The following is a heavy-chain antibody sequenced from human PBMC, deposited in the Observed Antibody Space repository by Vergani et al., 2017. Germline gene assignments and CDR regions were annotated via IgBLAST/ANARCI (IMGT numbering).Heavy chain of an antibody. D-gene: IGHD6-25*01. CDR1: GFTFSSYW. CDR2: IKQDGSEK. V-gene: IGHV3-7*01. J-gene: IGHJ4*02. CDR3: ARDGEKVGYRRHNYLDF. Sequence: EVQLVESGGGLVQPGGSLRLSCAASGFTFSSYWMSWVRQAPGKGLEWVANIKQDGSEKYYVDSVKGRFTISRDNAKNSLYLHMSSLRAEDTAIYYCARDGEKVGYRRHNYLDFWGQGTLVTVSS.